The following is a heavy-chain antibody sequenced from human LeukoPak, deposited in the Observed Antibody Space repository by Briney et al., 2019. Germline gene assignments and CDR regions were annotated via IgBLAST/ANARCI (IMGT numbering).Heavy chain of an antibody. D-gene: IGHD3-22*01. CDR2: ISAYNGNT. V-gene: IGHV1-18*01. J-gene: IGHJ3*02. CDR1: GYTFTSYG. CDR3: ARDYPDYYDSSGYYPHDAFDI. Sequence: ASVKVSCKASGYTFTSYGISWVRQAPGQGLEWMGWISAYNGNTNYAQKLQGRVTMTTDTSTSTAYMELRSLRSDDTAVYYCARDYPDYYDSSGYYPHDAFDIWGQGTIVTVSS.